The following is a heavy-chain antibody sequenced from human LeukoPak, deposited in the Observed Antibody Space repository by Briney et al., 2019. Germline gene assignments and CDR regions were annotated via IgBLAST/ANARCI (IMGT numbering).Heavy chain of an antibody. D-gene: IGHD4-17*01. Sequence: GGSLRLSCAASGFTFSSNYMSWVRQAPGKGLEWVSGISWNSGSIGYADSVKGRFAISRDNAKNSLYLQMNSLRAEDTALYYCAKDAHLTVTTSFQHWGQGTLVTVSS. CDR3: AKDAHLTVTTSFQH. J-gene: IGHJ1*01. V-gene: IGHV3-9*01. CDR2: ISWNSGSI. CDR1: GFTFSSNY.